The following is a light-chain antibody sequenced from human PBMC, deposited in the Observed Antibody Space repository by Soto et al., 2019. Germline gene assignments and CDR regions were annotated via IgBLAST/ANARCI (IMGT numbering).Light chain of an antibody. V-gene: IGKV3-20*01. J-gene: IGKJ1*01. CDR1: QSVSSSH. CDR2: GAS. Sequence: EILLTHSPGTLSLSPGERATRSCSASQSVSSSHLAWYQQKPGQAPRLLIYGASYRATGIPDRFSGSGSGTDFTLTISRLEPVDFAVYYCQQYGSSYWTFGQGTKVDIK. CDR3: QQYGSSYWT.